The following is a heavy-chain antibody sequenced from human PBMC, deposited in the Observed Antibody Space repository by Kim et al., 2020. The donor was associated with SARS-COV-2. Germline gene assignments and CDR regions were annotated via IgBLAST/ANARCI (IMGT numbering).Heavy chain of an antibody. CDR3: ARGDGYNFAFDI. V-gene: IGHV4-59*01. CDR1: GGSISSYY. Sequence: SETLSLTCTVSGGSISSYYWSWIRQPPGKGLEWIGYIYYSGSTNYNPSLKSRVTISVDTSKNQFSLKLSSVTAADTAVYYCARGDGYNFAFDIWGQGTMV. D-gene: IGHD5-12*01. J-gene: IGHJ3*02. CDR2: IYYSGST.